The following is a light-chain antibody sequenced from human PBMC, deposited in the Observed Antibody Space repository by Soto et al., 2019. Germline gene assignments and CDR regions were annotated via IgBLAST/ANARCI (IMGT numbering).Light chain of an antibody. V-gene: IGKV1-27*01. CDR1: LPISNY. Sequence: DIKMTQSATSLSASLGDRVIITCRASLPISNYLVWYQQKPGKIPNLLMYAASTLQAGVPSRFSGSGSGTDFTLTISSLQPEDVAAYYCQKYNSAPLTFGGGTK. J-gene: IGKJ4*01. CDR3: QKYNSAPLT. CDR2: AAS.